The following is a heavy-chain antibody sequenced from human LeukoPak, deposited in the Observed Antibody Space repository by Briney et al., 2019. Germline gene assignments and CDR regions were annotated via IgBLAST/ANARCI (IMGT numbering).Heavy chain of an antibody. CDR3: VKYGDNAGAY. CDR1: GRFISSGRYF. D-gene: IGHD4-17*01. CDR2: MSYSGGSGST. Sequence: SETLSLTCTVSGRFISSGRYFWGWIRQPPGKGLGGIGSMSYSGGSGSTYYTASPKSRVTLSVDTSKNHFSLKVNSMTAADTAVYYCVKYGDNAGAYWGQGTLVTVSS. J-gene: IGHJ4*01. V-gene: IGHV4-39*02.